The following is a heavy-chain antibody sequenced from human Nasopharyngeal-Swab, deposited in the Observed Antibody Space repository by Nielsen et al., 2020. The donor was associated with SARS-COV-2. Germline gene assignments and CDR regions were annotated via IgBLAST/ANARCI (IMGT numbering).Heavy chain of an antibody. CDR2: INPNSGGT. V-gene: IGHV1-2*06. D-gene: IGHD2-15*01. CDR3: ARDQRGPLGSDY. J-gene: IGHJ4*02. Sequence: VRQMPGKGLEWMGRINPNSGGTNYAQKFQGRVTMTRDTSISTAYMELSRLRSDDTAVYYCARDQRGPLGSDYWGQGTLVTVSS.